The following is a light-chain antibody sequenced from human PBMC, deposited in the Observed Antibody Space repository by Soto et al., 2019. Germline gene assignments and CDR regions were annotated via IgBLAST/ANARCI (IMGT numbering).Light chain of an antibody. CDR3: SSYTTSSNVV. Sequence: QSALTQPASVSGSPGQSIAISCTGTSSDVGGYNYVSWYQQHPGKAPKLMIYDVSVRPSGVSDRVSGSKSDNTASLTISGLQAEDEAHYSCSSYTTSSNVVFGGGTKLTVL. J-gene: IGLJ2*01. V-gene: IGLV2-14*01. CDR2: DVS. CDR1: SSDVGGYNY.